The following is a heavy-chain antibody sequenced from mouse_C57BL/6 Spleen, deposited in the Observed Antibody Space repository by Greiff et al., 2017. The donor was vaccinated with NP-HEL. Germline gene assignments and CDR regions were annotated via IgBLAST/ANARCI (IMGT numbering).Heavy chain of an antibody. CDR1: GYTFTRYW. V-gene: IGHV1-7*01. CDR3: ARIHDYDVSPFAY. Sequence: VQLQESGAELAKPGASVTLSCKASGYTFTRYWMHWVKQRPGPGLEWLGYITPSSGSPQYNQKFQDQATFTADKSSSTAYRQLSSQTYEDSAVYYCARIHDYDVSPFAYWGKGTLVTVSA. CDR2: ITPSSGSP. J-gene: IGHJ3*01. D-gene: IGHD2-4*01.